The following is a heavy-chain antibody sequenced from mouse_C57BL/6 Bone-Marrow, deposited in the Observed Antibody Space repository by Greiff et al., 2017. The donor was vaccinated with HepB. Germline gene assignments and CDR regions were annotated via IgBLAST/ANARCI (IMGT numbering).Heavy chain of an antibody. D-gene: IGHD2-4*01. V-gene: IGHV1-50*01. J-gene: IGHJ2*01. CDR3: ARLGDYDGVDY. CDR1: GYTFTSYW. CDR2: IDPSDSYN. Sequence: QVQLQQPGAELVKPGASVKLSCKASGYTFTSYWMQWVKQRPGQGLEWIGEIDPSDSYNNYNQKFKGKATLTVDTSSSTAYMQLSSLTSEDSAVYYCARLGDYDGVDYWGQGTTLTVSS.